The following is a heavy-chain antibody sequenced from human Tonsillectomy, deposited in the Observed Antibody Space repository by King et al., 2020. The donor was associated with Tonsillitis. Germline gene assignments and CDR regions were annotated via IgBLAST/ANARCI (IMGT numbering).Heavy chain of an antibody. CDR1: GFTFSNYA. V-gene: IGHV3-30-3*01. J-gene: IGHJ6*02. Sequence: VQLVESGGGVVQPGRSLRLSCAASGFTFSNYAMHWVRQAPGKGLEWVAVISYDESIKYYADSVKGRFTISRDNSKNTLYLQMNSLRVEDTAVYYCARAPPLRGRQSTDSYYCLDVWGQGTTVTVSS. CDR3: ARAPPLRGRQSTDSYYCLDV. D-gene: IGHD3-16*01. CDR2: ISYDESIK.